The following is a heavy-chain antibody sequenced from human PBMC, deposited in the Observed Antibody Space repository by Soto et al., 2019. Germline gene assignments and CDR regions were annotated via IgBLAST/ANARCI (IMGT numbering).Heavy chain of an antibody. V-gene: IGHV4-31*03. CDR1: GGSISSGGYY. CDR3: ARVSTYGAVPDQFDP. D-gene: IGHD4-17*01. CDR2: IYYSGST. Sequence: QVQLQESGPGLVKPSQTLCLTCTVSGGSISSGGYYWSWIRQHPGKGLEWIGYIYYSGSTYYNPSLKSRVTISVDTSKNQFSLKLSSVTAADTAVYYCARVSTYGAVPDQFDPWGQGTLVTVSS. J-gene: IGHJ5*02.